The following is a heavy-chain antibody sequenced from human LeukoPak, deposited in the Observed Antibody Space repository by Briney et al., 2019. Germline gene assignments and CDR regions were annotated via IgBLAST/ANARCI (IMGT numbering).Heavy chain of an antibody. D-gene: IGHD2-21*02. V-gene: IGHV5-51*01. CDR3: ARRGDNEYFDH. CDR2: IYPGDSDT. J-gene: IGHJ4*02. CDR1: GYSFTTYW. Sequence: GESLKISCEGSGYSFTTYWIAWVRQMPGKGLEWMGIIYPGDSDTRYSPSFQGQVTISADKSINTAYLQWSSLKASDTAIYFCARRGDNEYFDHWGQGTLVTVSS.